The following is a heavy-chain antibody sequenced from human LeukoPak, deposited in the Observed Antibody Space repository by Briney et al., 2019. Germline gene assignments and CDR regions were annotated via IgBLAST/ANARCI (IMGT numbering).Heavy chain of an antibody. D-gene: IGHD3-16*01. Sequence: SETLSLTCTVTGGSISSYDWSWIRQPPGKGLEWIGYIYYSGSTNYNPSLKSRVTISVDPSKHHVSLKLSSVTAADTAVYYCAREVGGAMWVDPWGKGTLDTVS. J-gene: IGHJ5*02. CDR1: GGSISSYD. CDR2: IYYSGST. CDR3: AREVGGAMWVDP. V-gene: IGHV4-59*01.